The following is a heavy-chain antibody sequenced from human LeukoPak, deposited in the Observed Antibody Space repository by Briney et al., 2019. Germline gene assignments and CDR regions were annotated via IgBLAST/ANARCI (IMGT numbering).Heavy chain of an antibody. V-gene: IGHV1-69*13. Sequence: SVKVSCKASGGTFSSYAISWVRQAPGQGLEWMGGIIPIFGTANYAQKFQGRVTITADESTSTAYMELSSLRSEDTAVYYCARVANNWNDLGLFLVIWGQGTMVTVSS. CDR1: GGTFSSYA. D-gene: IGHD1-20*01. CDR2: IIPIFGTA. CDR3: ARVANNWNDLGLFLVI. J-gene: IGHJ3*02.